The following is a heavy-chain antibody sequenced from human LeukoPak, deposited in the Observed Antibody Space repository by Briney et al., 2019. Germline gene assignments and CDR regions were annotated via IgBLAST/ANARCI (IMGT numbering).Heavy chain of an antibody. CDR1: GYSFTNYA. D-gene: IGHD3-16*02. Sequence: GASVKVSCKASGYSFTNYAMNWVRQAPGQGLELMGWIHPTTGNPAYAQGFSGRFVFSLDTSVTTTYLQINDLKAEDTAVYFCARALDSLGGLSLPDYWGQGTLVTVSS. V-gene: IGHV7-4-1*02. J-gene: IGHJ4*02. CDR3: ARALDSLGGLSLPDY. CDR2: IHPTTGNP.